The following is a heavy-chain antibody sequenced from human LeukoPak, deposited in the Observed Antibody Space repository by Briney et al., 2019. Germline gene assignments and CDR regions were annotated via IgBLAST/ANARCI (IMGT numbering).Heavy chain of an antibody. D-gene: IGHD6-13*01. V-gene: IGHV1-2*02. J-gene: IGHJ5*02. CDR1: GYTFTGYY. CDR2: INPNSGGT. CDR3: ARDRGIAAAEGNWFDP. Sequence: ASVKVSCKASGYTFTGYYMHWVRQAPGQGLEWMGWINPNSGGTNYAQKFQGRVTMTRDTSISTAYMELSRLRSDDTAVYYCARDRGIAAAEGNWFDPWGQGTLVTVSS.